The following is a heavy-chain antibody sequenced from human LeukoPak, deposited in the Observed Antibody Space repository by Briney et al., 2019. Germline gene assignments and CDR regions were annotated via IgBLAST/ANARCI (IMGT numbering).Heavy chain of an antibody. CDR3: ASQIYCSSTSCYDRLRTYYFDY. CDR1: GFTFSSYA. J-gene: IGHJ4*02. V-gene: IGHV3-23*01. D-gene: IGHD2-2*01. CDR2: ISGSGGST. Sequence: PGGSLRLSCAASGFTFSSYAMSWVRQAPGKGLEWVSAISGSGGSTYYADSVKGRFTISRDNSKNTLYLQMNSLRAEDTAVYYCASQIYCSSTSCYDRLRTYYFDYWGQGTLVTVSS.